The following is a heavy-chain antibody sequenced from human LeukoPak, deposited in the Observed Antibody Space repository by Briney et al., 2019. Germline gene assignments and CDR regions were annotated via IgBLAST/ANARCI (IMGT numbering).Heavy chain of an antibody. Sequence: PGGSLRLSCAASGFTFSDYYMSWVRQAPGKGLEWVSYISSSGSTIYYADSVKGRFTISRDNSKNTLYLQMNSLRAEDTAVYYCARDVWLQSQADAFDIWGQGTMVTVSS. V-gene: IGHV3-11*04. CDR1: GFTFSDYY. CDR3: ARDVWLQSQADAFDI. J-gene: IGHJ3*02. CDR2: ISSSGSTI. D-gene: IGHD5-24*01.